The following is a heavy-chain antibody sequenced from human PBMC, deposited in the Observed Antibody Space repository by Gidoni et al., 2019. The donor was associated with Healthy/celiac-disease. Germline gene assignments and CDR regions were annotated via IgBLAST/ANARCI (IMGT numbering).Heavy chain of an antibody. D-gene: IGHD3-22*01. CDR2: IYYSGST. Sequence: QVQLQESGPGLVKPSETLSLTCTVSGGSISSYYWSWIRQPPGKGLEWIGYIYYSGSTNYNPSLKSRVTISVDTSKNQFSLKLSSVTAADTAVYYCARRGPLDSSGYYSPNWFDPWGQGTLVTVSS. J-gene: IGHJ5*02. CDR1: GGSISSYY. V-gene: IGHV4-59*01. CDR3: ARRGPLDSSGYYSPNWFDP.